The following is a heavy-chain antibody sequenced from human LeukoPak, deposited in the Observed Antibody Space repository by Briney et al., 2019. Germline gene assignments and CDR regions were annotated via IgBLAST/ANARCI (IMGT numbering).Heavy chain of an antibody. CDR1: GGSFSGYY. D-gene: IGHD3-9*01. V-gene: IGHV4-34*01. Sequence: SETLSLTCAVYGGSFSGYYWSWIRQPPGKGLDWIGEINHSGSTNYNPSLKSRVTISVDTSKNQFSLKLSSVTAADTAVYYCARSSLRYFDWLLHFDYWGQGTLVTVSS. CDR2: INHSGST. J-gene: IGHJ4*02. CDR3: ARSSLRYFDWLLHFDY.